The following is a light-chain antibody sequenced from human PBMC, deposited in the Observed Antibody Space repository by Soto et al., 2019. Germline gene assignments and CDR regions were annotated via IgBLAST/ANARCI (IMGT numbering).Light chain of an antibody. Sequence: QSALTQPRSVSGSPGQSVTISCTGTSSDVGGYNYVSWYQQHPGKAPKVMIYDVNKRPLGVPDRFSGSKSGNTASLTISGLQAEDEADYYCCSYAGSYTYVFGTGTKLTVL. J-gene: IGLJ1*01. V-gene: IGLV2-11*01. CDR1: SSDVGGYNY. CDR2: DVN. CDR3: CSYAGSYTYV.